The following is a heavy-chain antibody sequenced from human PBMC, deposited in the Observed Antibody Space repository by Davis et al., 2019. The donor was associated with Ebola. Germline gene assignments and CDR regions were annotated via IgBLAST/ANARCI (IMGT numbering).Heavy chain of an antibody. V-gene: IGHV1-18*04. CDR1: GYTFTSYG. D-gene: IGHD3-3*01. CDR2: ISAYNGNT. J-gene: IGHJ6*03. CDR3: ASNLPPHTIFEGEDYMDV. Sequence: ASVKVSCKASGYTFTSYGISWVRQAPGQGLEWMGWISAYNGNTNYAQKLQGRVTMTTDTSTSTAYMELRSLRSEDTAVYYCASNLPPHTIFEGEDYMDVWGKGTTVTVSS.